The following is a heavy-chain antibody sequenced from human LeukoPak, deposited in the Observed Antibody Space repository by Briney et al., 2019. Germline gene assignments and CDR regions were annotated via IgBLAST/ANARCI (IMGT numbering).Heavy chain of an antibody. V-gene: IGHV1-69*04. CDR3: ARDFHEGGAAALHPTPFDI. CDR2: IIPILGIA. CDR1: GGTFNSYA. Sequence: SVKVSCKASGGTFNSYAISWVRQAPGQGLEWMGRIIPILGIANYAQKFQGRVTITADKSTSTAYMELSSLRSEDTAVYYCARDFHEGGAAALHPTPFDIWGQGTMVTVSS. D-gene: IGHD6-13*01. J-gene: IGHJ3*02.